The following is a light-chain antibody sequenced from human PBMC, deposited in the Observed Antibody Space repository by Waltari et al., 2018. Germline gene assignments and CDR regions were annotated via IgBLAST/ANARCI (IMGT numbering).Light chain of an antibody. CDR3: QAWDSSTVM. J-gene: IGLJ3*02. CDR1: TLGDKY. Sequence: SYELTQPPSVSVSPGQTASITCSGDTLGDKYACWYQQKPGQSPVLVIYQGTKRPSGVPERFSGSNSGNTATLTISGTQALDEADYYCQAWDSSTVMFGGGTKLTVL. V-gene: IGLV3-1*01. CDR2: QGT.